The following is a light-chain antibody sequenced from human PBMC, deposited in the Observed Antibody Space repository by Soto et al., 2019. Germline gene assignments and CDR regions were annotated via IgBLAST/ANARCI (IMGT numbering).Light chain of an antibody. J-gene: IGKJ1*01. CDR2: GAS. CDR3: QQYGSSPPVT. V-gene: IGKV3-20*01. Sequence: EVMLTQSPGTLSLTTGERATLSCRASQIFSSSYLAWYQQKPGQAPRLLIYGASSRATGIPDRFSGSGSGTDFTLTISRLEPEDFAVYYCQQYGSSPPVTFGQGTKADIK. CDR1: QIFSSSY.